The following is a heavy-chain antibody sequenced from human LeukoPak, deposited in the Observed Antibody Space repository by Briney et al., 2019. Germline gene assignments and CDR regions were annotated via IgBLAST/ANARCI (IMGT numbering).Heavy chain of an antibody. J-gene: IGHJ4*02. Sequence: GGSLRLSCAASGFTFSNDWMTWVRQAPGKGLEWVANIKQDRSEEYYVDSVKGRFTIFRDNAKNSLYLQMHSLRVEDTAIYYCARGYNILTGWFPSWGQGTLVTVSS. D-gene: IGHD3-9*01. CDR3: ARGYNILTGWFPS. CDR2: IKQDRSEE. CDR1: GFTFSNDW. V-gene: IGHV3-7*03.